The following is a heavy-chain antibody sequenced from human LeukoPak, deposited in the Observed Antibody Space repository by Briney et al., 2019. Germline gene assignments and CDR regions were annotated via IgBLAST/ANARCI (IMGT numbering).Heavy chain of an antibody. CDR2: INPASGGT. CDR1: GHIFSGHY. V-gene: IGHV1-2*02. J-gene: IGHJ5*02. D-gene: IGHD2-21*01. CDR3: ARVLFPSGPTHCFDP. Sequence: ASVKASCKASGHIFSGHYIQWVRQAPGQGLEWMGWINPASGGTNNAQKFHGRVTMTTDTSISTLYMELNSLRSDDTAVYYCARVLFPSGPTHCFDPWGQGTLVTVSS.